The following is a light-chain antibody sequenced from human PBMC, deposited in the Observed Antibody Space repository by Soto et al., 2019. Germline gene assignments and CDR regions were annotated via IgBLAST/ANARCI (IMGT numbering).Light chain of an antibody. J-gene: IGKJ4*01. CDR2: AAS. Sequence: DIQMTQSPSSVSASVGDRVTITCRASQGIGSWLAWYQQKPGKAPKLLIYAASSLQSGVPSRFSGSGSGTDFTLTISSLQSEDFATYYCQQANSIPPAFGGGTKVEIK. V-gene: IGKV1-12*01. CDR3: QQANSIPPA. CDR1: QGIGSW.